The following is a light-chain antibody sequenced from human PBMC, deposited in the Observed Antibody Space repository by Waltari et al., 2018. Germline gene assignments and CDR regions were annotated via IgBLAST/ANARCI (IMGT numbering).Light chain of an antibody. CDR3: QQSYSTPYT. V-gene: IGKV1-39*01. J-gene: IGKJ2*01. CDR1: QSISRF. Sequence: DIQMTQSPSSLSASVGDRVTVNCRASQSISRFLNWSQQKPGKAPKLLIYAASSLQSGVPSRVSGSGSGTDFTLTISTLQPEDFATYYCQQSYSTPYTFGQGTKLEIK. CDR2: AAS.